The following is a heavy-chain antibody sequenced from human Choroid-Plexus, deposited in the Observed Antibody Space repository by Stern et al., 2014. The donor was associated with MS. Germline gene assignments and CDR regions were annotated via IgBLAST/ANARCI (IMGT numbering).Heavy chain of an antibody. Sequence: VQLVESGGGVVQPGRPLRLSCVASGFTFGSCAMHWVRQAPGKGLEWVAGVSYDGSNKYYADSVKGRFTISRDNSKNTLYIQMSSLRPEDTAVYYCAKDRQYLTYFFDHWGQGSLVTVSS. J-gene: IGHJ5*02. CDR2: VSYDGSNK. D-gene: IGHD2/OR15-2a*01. V-gene: IGHV3-30*18. CDR1: GFTFGSCA. CDR3: AKDRQYLTYFFDH.